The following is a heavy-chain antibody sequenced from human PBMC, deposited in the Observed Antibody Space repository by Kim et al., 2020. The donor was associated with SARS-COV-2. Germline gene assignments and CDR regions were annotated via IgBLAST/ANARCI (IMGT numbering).Heavy chain of an antibody. CDR1: GGSISSSSYY. CDR3: ARIEQWLVEYFQH. D-gene: IGHD6-19*01. V-gene: IGHV4-39*01. Sequence: SETLSLTCTVSGGSISSSSYYWGWIRQPPGKGLEWIGSIYYSGSTYYNPSLKSRVTISVDTSKNQFSLKLSSVTAADTAVYYCARIEQWLVEYFQHWGQGTLVTVSS. CDR2: IYYSGST. J-gene: IGHJ1*01.